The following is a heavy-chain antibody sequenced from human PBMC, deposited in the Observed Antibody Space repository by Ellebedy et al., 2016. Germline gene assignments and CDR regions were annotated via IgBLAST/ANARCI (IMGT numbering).Heavy chain of an antibody. Sequence: GESLKISCAASGFTFGDYAMSWFRQAPGKGLEWVGFIRSKAYGGTTEYAASVKGRFTISRDDSKSIAYLQMNSLRDEDTAVYYCARGEITMIVVDPPYYWGQGTLVTVSS. CDR1: GFTFGDYA. CDR3: ARGEITMIVVDPPYY. D-gene: IGHD3-22*01. J-gene: IGHJ4*02. CDR2: IRSKAYGGTT. V-gene: IGHV3-49*03.